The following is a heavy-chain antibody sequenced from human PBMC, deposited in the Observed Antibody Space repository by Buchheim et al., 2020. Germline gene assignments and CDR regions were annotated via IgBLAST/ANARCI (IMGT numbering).Heavy chain of an antibody. Sequence: QVQLVQSGAEVKKPGASVKVSCKASGYTFTSYYMHWVRQAPGQGLEWMGIINPSGGSTSYAQKFQGRVTMTRDTSTSTVYMEQSSLRAEDTAVYYCARDLESYNWNYLLPTFDYWGQGTL. D-gene: IGHD1-7*01. J-gene: IGHJ4*02. CDR3: ARDLESYNWNYLLPTFDY. CDR1: GYTFTSYY. V-gene: IGHV1-46*01. CDR2: INPSGGST.